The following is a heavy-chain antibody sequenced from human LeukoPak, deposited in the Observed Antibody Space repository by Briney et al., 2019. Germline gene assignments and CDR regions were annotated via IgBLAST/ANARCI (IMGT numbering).Heavy chain of an antibody. CDR1: GFTFSSYA. CDR2: IRSKAYGETA. Sequence: GGSLRLSCAASGFTFSSYAMRWVRQAPGKGLEWVGFIRSKAYGETADYAASVKGRFTISRDDSKAIAYLQMNSLKTEDTAVYHCTRDRGAYNLYDYWGQGTLVTVSS. V-gene: IGHV3-49*04. D-gene: IGHD1-1*01. CDR3: TRDRGAYNLYDY. J-gene: IGHJ4*02.